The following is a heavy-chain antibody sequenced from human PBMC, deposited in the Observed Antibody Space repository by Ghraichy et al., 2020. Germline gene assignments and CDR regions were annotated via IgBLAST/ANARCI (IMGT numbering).Heavy chain of an antibody. J-gene: IGHJ5*02. CDR3: ARNYGSGSYSYFTS. Sequence: GGSLRLSCAASGFRFDDYGMSWVRQAPGKGLEWVSAINWNGDSLGYADSVKGRFTISRGSGENSLYLQMNSLTAEDTASYYCARNYGSGSYSYFTSWGQGTLVTVSS. CDR1: GFRFDDYG. V-gene: IGHV3-20*04. CDR2: INWNGDSL. D-gene: IGHD3-10*01.